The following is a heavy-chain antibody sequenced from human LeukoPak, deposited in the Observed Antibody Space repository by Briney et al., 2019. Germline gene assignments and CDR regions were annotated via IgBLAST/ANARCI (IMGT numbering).Heavy chain of an antibody. CDR3: ARGRIQLWSFDY. J-gene: IGHJ4*02. CDR2: INPSGGST. V-gene: IGHV1-46*03. CDR1: GYTFTSYY. Sequence: ASVRVSCKASGYTFTSYYMHWVRQAPGQGIECMGIINPSGGSTSYAQKFQGRVTMTRDTSTSTVYMELSSLRSEDTAVYYCARGRIQLWSFDYWGQGTLVTVSS. D-gene: IGHD5-18*01.